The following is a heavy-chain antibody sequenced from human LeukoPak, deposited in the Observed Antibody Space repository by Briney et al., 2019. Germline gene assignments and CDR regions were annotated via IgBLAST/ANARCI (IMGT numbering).Heavy chain of an antibody. D-gene: IGHD3-3*01. Sequence: SETLSLTCTVSGGSISSYYWSWIRQPAGKGLEWIGRIYTSGSTNYNPSLKSRVTMSVDTSKNQFSLTLSSVTAADPAVYYCAMAPVFGDAFDIWGQGTMVTVSS. V-gene: IGHV4-4*07. CDR1: GGSISSYY. CDR3: AMAPVFGDAFDI. J-gene: IGHJ3*02. CDR2: IYTSGST.